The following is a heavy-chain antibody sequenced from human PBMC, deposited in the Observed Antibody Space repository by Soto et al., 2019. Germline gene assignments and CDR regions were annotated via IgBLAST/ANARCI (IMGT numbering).Heavy chain of an antibody. D-gene: IGHD6-19*01. V-gene: IGHV3-9*01. CDR2: IGWNSGSI. CDR1: GFTFDDYA. CDR3: AKGTRAGDWYFDL. Sequence: EVQLVESGGGLVQPGRSLRLSCAASGFTFDDYAMHWVRQAPGKGLEWVSGIGWNSGSIGYADPVKGRFTISRDNAKNSLYLPMNSLSAEDTALYYWAKGTRAGDWYFDLWGRGTLVTVSS. J-gene: IGHJ2*01.